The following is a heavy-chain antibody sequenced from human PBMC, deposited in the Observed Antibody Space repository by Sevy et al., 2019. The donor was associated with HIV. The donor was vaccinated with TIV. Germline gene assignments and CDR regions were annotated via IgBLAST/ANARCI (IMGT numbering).Heavy chain of an antibody. Sequence: GGSLRLSCAASGFTFSSYGMHWVRQAPGKGVEWVAVIWYDGSNKYYADSVKGRFTISRDNSKNTLYLQMNSLRAEDTAVYYCARAAAGYYYFDYWGQGTLVTVSS. J-gene: IGHJ4*02. CDR3: ARAAAGYYYFDY. V-gene: IGHV3-33*01. CDR2: IWYDGSNK. D-gene: IGHD6-13*01. CDR1: GFTFSSYG.